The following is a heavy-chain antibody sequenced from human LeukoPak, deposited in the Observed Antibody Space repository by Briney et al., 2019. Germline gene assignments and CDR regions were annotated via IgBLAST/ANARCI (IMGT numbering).Heavy chain of an antibody. CDR3: ARARGYGYGSGALDP. D-gene: IGHD5-18*01. V-gene: IGHV3-30-3*01. Sequence: GGSLRLSCAASGFTFSSYAMHWVRQAPGKGLEWVAVISYDGSNKYYADSVKGRFTISRDNSKNTLYLQMNSLRAEDTAVYYCARARGYGYGSGALDPWGQGTLVTVSS. CDR2: ISYDGSNK. CDR1: GFTFSSYA. J-gene: IGHJ5*02.